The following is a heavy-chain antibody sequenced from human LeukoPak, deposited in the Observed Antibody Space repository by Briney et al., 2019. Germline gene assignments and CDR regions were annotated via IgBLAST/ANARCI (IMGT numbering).Heavy chain of an antibody. CDR2: ISAYNGNT. J-gene: IGHJ3*02. D-gene: IGHD5-24*01. CDR1: GYTFTSYG. V-gene: IGHV1-18*01. Sequence: ASVKVSCKASGYTFTSYGISWVRQAPGQGLEGMGWISAYNGNTNYAQKLQGRVTMTTDTSTSTAYMELRSLRSDDTAVYYCARDEREMATIFGNAFDIWGQGTMVTVSS. CDR3: ARDEREMATIFGNAFDI.